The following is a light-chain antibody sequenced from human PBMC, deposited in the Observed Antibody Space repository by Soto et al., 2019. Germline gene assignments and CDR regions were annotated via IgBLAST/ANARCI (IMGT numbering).Light chain of an antibody. V-gene: IGKV1-5*03. CDR3: QQYNSYPLT. Sequence: DIQMTQSPSTLCASVGDRXTXTXRASQSISSWLAWYQLKPGKAPKLLIYRASTLQSGVPSRFGGSGSGTELTLTISSLQPDDFAAXYXQQYNSYPLTFGGGTKVEIK. J-gene: IGKJ4*01. CDR1: QSISSW. CDR2: RAS.